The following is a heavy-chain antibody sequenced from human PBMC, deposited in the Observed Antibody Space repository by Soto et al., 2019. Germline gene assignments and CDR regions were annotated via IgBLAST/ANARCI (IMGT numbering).Heavy chain of an antibody. CDR2: INPNSGGT. J-gene: IGHJ4*02. CDR3: AKNPGYYYDSTGYHFDY. CDR1: GYTFTGYY. Sequence: ASVQVSCKASGYTFTGYYMHWVRQAPGQGFEWMVWINPNSGGTIYAQKFQGWVTMTRDTSISTAYMELSRLRSDDTAVYYCAKNPGYYYDSTGYHFDYWGQGTLVTVSS. D-gene: IGHD3-22*01. V-gene: IGHV1-2*04.